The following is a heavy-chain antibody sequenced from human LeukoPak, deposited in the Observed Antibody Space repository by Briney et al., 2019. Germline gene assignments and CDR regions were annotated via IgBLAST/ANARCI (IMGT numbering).Heavy chain of an antibody. CDR2: ISSSSSTI. D-gene: IGHD3-10*01. CDR1: GFTFSSYG. CDR3: ARSPLYGSGSYQPYDY. Sequence: GGSLRLSCAASGFTFSSYGMTWVRQAPGKGLEWVSYISSSSSTIYYADSVKGRFTISRDNAKNSLYLQMNSLRAEDTAVYYCARSPLYGSGSYQPYDYWGQGTLVTVSS. V-gene: IGHV3-48*04. J-gene: IGHJ4*02.